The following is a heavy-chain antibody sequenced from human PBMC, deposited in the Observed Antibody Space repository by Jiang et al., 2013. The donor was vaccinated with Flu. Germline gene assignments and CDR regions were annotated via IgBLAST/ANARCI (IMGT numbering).Heavy chain of an antibody. Sequence: AEVKKPGSSVKVSCKASGGTFSSYAISWVRQAPGQGLEWMGGIIPIFGTANYAQKFQGRVTITADESTSTAYMELSSLRSEDTAVYYCHFRAHSGYDYADGSDDAFDIWGQGTMVTVSS. CDR3: HFRAHSGYDYADGSDDAFDI. J-gene: IGHJ3*02. CDR1: GGTFSSYA. D-gene: IGHD5-12*01. CDR2: IIPIFGTA. V-gene: IGHV1-69*01.